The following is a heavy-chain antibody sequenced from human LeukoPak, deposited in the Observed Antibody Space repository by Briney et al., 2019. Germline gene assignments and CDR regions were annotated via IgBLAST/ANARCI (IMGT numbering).Heavy chain of an antibody. CDR1: GFTVSSNY. D-gene: IGHD5-18*01. V-gene: IGHV3-66*01. Sequence: GGSLRLSCAASGFTVSSNYMSWVRQAPGKGLEWVSVIYSGGSTYYADSVKGRFTISRDNSNNTLYLQMNSLRAEDTAVYYCARERTAMVTGFDYWGQGTLVTVSS. J-gene: IGHJ4*02. CDR2: IYSGGST. CDR3: ARERTAMVTGFDY.